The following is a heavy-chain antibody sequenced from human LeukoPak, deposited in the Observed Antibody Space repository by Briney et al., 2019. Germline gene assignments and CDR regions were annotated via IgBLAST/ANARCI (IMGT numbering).Heavy chain of an antibody. D-gene: IGHD5/OR15-5a*01. CDR3: IRGGIRVSGMDAFDI. CDR1: GFTFRDYD. CDR2: IGIRDDT. Sequence: PGGSLRLSCAASGFTFRDYDMHWVRQVPGRGLEWVSAIGIRDDTHYPDSVKGRFTISIENAKTSLYLQMNTLRDGDTAMYYCIRGGIRVSGMDAFDIWGQGTMVTVSS. J-gene: IGHJ3*02. V-gene: IGHV3-13*01.